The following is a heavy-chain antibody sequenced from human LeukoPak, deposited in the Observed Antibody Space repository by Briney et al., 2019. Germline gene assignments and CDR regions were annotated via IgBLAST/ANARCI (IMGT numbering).Heavy chain of an antibody. CDR3: ARGEYYYDSSGYQFDY. Sequence: SETLSLTCTVSGGSISSYYWSWIRQPPGKGLEWIGYIYYSGSTNYNPSLKSRVTISVDTSKNQFSLKLSSVTAADTAVYYCARGEYYYDSSGYQFDYWGQGTLVTVSS. J-gene: IGHJ4*02. CDR1: GGSISSYY. D-gene: IGHD3-22*01. V-gene: IGHV4-59*01. CDR2: IYYSGST.